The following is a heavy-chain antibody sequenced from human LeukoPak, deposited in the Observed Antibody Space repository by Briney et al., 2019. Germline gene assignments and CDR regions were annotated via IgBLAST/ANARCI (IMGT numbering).Heavy chain of an antibody. V-gene: IGHV3-33*01. CDR1: GFTFSSYG. CDR2: IWYDGNNK. J-gene: IGHJ4*02. D-gene: IGHD3-10*01. Sequence: GGSLRLSCAASGFTFSSYGMHWVRQAPGKGLEWVAVIWYDGNNKYYADSVKGRFTISRDNSKNTLYLQMNSLRAEDTAVYYCARDIWFGELSVDYWGQGTLVTVSS. CDR3: ARDIWFGELSVDY.